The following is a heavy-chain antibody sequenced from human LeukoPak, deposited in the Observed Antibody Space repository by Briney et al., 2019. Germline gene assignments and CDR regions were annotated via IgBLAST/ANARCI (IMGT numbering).Heavy chain of an antibody. Sequence: SETLSLTCTVSGYSISSGYYWGWIRQPPGKGLEWIGSIYHSGSTYYNPSLKSRVTISVDTSKNQFSLKLSSVTAADTAVYYCAREKRGGAGSDEYYYDSSGSRFDYWGQGTLVTVSS. CDR3: AREKRGGAGSDEYYYDSSGSRFDY. V-gene: IGHV4-38-2*02. D-gene: IGHD3-22*01. J-gene: IGHJ4*02. CDR2: IYHSGST. CDR1: GYSISSGYY.